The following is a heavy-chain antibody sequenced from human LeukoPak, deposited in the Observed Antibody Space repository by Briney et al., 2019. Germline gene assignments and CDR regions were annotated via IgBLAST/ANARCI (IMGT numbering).Heavy chain of an antibody. CDR1: GGSISSTSFY. J-gene: IGHJ4*02. Sequence: PSETLSLTCTVSGGSISSTSFYWGWIRQPPGKGLEWIGSIFSTGDTYYNSSLQSRITLSADTSKNHFSLRLTSVTAADTAVYNCALVDEGYWGQGTLVTVSS. CDR3: ALVDEGY. V-gene: IGHV4-39*02. CDR2: IFSTGDT.